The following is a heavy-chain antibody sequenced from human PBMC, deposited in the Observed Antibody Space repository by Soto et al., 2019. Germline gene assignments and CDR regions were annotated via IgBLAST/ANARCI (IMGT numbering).Heavy chain of an antibody. J-gene: IGHJ6*02. CDR2: IDWDDDK. CDR1: GFSLSTSGMC. V-gene: IGHV2-70*01. CDR3: ALSGGPYSSSSGAGGEQDYYYYYGMDV. D-gene: IGHD6-6*01. Sequence: ESGPTLVNPTQTLTLTCTFSGFSLSTSGMCVSWIRQPPGKALEWLALIDWDDDKYYSTSLKTRLTISKDTSKNQVVLTMTNMDPVDTATYYCALSGGPYSSSSGAGGEQDYYYYYGMDVWGQGTTVTVSS.